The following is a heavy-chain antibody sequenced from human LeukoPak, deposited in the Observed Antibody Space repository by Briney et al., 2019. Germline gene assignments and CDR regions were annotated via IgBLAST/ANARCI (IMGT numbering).Heavy chain of an antibody. V-gene: IGHV3-48*04. CDR3: TRVGTSGYTADY. CDR2: ISSTSRNI. CDR1: GFDFSIYS. D-gene: IGHD3-22*01. J-gene: IGHJ4*02. Sequence: GGSLRLSCAASGFDFSIYSINWVRQAPGKGLEWISYISSTSRNIYFADSVKGRFTISTDNAQNSVSLQMNSLRAEDTAVYFCTRVGTSGYTADYWGQGTRVTVSS.